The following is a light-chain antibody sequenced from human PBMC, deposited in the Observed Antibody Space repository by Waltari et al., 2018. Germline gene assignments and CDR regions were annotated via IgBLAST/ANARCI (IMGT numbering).Light chain of an antibody. CDR3: ISYTSSSTHVL. CDR2: DVS. Sequence: QSELNKPASVYASPGQSSTVYCTGTKSDVGGYDYVSWYKQHQGKATKLMIYDVSNPPSGVSSLFSGSKSGNTPSLPISGLQAEDAADYYCISYTSSSTHVLFGGGTKLTVL. J-gene: IGLJ2*01. V-gene: IGLV2-14*03. CDR1: KSDVGGYDY.